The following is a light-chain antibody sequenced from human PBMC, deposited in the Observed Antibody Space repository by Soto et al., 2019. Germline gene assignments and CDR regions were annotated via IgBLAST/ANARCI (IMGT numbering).Light chain of an antibody. J-gene: IGKJ4*01. CDR3: QQYNNWPRAT. Sequence: EIVMTQYPATLSVSPGTRSTLPCRASQSISSNLAWYQQKPGQAPRLLMFRTSRRATGFPARFSGSGSGTEFNLTISSLQSEDFGVYYCQQYNNWPRATFGGGTKV. CDR1: QSISSN. V-gene: IGKV3-15*01. CDR2: RTS.